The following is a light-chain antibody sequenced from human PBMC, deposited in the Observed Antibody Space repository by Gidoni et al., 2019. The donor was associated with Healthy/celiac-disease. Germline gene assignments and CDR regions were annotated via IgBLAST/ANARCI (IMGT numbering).Light chain of an antibody. J-gene: IGKJ4*01. CDR3: QQYGSSVLT. V-gene: IGKV3-20*01. CDR1: QSVSSSY. CDR2: GAS. Sequence: EIVLTQPPGTLSLSPRESATLSCRGSQSVSSSYLAWYQQKPGQAPRLLIYGASSRATGIPDRFSGSGSGTDFTLTISRLEPEDFGMDYCQQYGSSVLTFGGGTKVEIK.